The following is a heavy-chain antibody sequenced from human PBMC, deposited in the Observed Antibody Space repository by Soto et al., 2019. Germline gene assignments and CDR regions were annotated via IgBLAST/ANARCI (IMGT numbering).Heavy chain of an antibody. D-gene: IGHD3-3*01. V-gene: IGHV4-4*07. CDR1: GGDINSYY. CDR3: ARGQRFSDWFDP. J-gene: IGHJ5*02. CDR2: IYSSGST. Sequence: SETLSLTCTVSGGDINSYYWTWIRQPAGKGLEWIGRIYSSGSTKYNPSLQSRVTMSLDTSKNQFSLRLTSVTAADTAVYYCARGQRFSDWFDPWGQGTLVTVSS.